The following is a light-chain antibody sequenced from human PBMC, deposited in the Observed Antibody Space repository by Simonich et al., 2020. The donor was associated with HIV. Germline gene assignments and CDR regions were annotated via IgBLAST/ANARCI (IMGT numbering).Light chain of an antibody. Sequence: DIVMTQSPDSLAVSLGERATINSKSSQSLLYSSNNKKYLAWYQQKPGQPPKLLIYWASTRESGVPDRFSGSGSGTDFTLTISSLPAEDVAVYYCQQYYSPPLAFGGGTKVEIK. V-gene: IGKV4-1*01. CDR2: WAS. CDR3: QQYYSPPLA. CDR1: QSLLYSSNNKKY. J-gene: IGKJ4*01.